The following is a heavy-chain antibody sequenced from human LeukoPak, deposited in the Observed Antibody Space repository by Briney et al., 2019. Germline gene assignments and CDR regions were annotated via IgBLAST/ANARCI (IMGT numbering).Heavy chain of an antibody. CDR2: IRYDGSNK. D-gene: IGHD6-19*01. CDR3: AKDQLLAPPLYSSGSSPPDY. J-gene: IGHJ4*02. V-gene: IGHV3-30*02. Sequence: PGGSLRLSCAAPGFTFSSYGMHWVRQAPGKGLEWVAFIRYDGSNKYYADSVKGRFTISRDNSKNTLYLQMNSLRAEDTAVYYCAKDQLLAPPLYSSGSSPPDYWGQGTLVTVSS. CDR1: GFTFSSYG.